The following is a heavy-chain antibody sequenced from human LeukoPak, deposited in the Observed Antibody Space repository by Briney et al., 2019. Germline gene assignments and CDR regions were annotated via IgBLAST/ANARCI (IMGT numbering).Heavy chain of an antibody. Sequence: GASVKVSCKASGYSFTSYGISWVRQAPGQGLEWMGWISGYNGDTKYAQKFQGRVTLITDTSTSTVYMELRNLRSDDTAMYYCARDLGLPRLNSFDYWGQGTLVTVPS. V-gene: IGHV1-18*01. CDR3: ARDLGLPRLNSFDY. D-gene: IGHD3/OR15-3a*01. CDR2: ISGYNGDT. CDR1: GYSFTSYG. J-gene: IGHJ4*02.